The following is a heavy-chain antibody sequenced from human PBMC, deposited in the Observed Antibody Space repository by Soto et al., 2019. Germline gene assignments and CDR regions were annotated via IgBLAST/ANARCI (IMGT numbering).Heavy chain of an antibody. D-gene: IGHD1-1*01. Sequence: QVQLVQSGAEVRKPGASVKVSCEASGYTFTSYDIYWVRQATGQGLEWMGWLNPNTGNSGYAKKFQGRITVTSDTSINTVHMELSSLRSEDTAVYYCARRAETNGWNGFGADKYYFDFWGQGTLVTVSS. CDR2: LNPNTGNS. CDR1: GYTFTSYD. V-gene: IGHV1-8*01. J-gene: IGHJ4*02. CDR3: ARRAETNGWNGFGADKYYFDF.